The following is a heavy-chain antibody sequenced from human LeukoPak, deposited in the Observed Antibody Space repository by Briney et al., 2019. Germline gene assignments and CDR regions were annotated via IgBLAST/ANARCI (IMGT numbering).Heavy chain of an antibody. Sequence: GGSLRLSCAASGFTFSSYEMNWVRQAPGKGLEWVSYIISSGSTIYYADSVKGRFTISRDNAKNTLYLQMNSLRAEDTAVYYCARGGTLDYFQHWGQGTLVTV. CDR1: GFTFSSYE. V-gene: IGHV3-48*03. J-gene: IGHJ1*01. CDR2: IISSGSTI. CDR3: ARGGTLDYFQH.